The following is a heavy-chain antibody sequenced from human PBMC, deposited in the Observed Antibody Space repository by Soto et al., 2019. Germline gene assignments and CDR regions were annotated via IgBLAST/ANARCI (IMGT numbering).Heavy chain of an antibody. CDR3: SKFKYSTSVRYLQH. CDR1: GYNFRTFW. D-gene: IGHD6-6*01. J-gene: IGHJ1*01. V-gene: IGHV5-51*01. Sequence: GESLKISCSTSGYNFRTFWIGWLRQMPGKGLEWMGLIYPDDSETKYSPSFECQVTISADKSISTAYLQWTSLKASDTAIYYSSKFKYSTSVRYLQHWGQGTPVTVSS. CDR2: IYPDDSET.